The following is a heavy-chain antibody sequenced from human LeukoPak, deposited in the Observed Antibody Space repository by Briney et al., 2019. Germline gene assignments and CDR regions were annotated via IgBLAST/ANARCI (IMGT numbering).Heavy chain of an antibody. J-gene: IGHJ5*02. CDR2: INIDGATT. D-gene: IGHD1-26*01. V-gene: IGHV3-74*01. CDR3: VRGAVGTGVWFDP. CDR1: GFTFSGYW. Sequence: PGGSLRLSCAASGFTFSGYWMHWVRQAPGKGLEWVSRINIDGATTNYADSVKGRFTISRDNAKNTLHLQMNSLRADETAVYYCVRGAVGTGVWFDPWGQGTLVTVSS.